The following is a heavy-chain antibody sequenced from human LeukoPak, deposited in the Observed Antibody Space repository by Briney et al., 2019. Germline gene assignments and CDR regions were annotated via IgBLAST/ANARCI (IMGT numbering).Heavy chain of an antibody. CDR2: ISYDGSNK. Sequence: GGSLRLSCVASGFTFSSYGMHWVRQAPGKGLEWVAVISYDGSNKYYADSVKGRFTISRDNSKNTLYLQMNSLRAEDTAVYYCAKGSSSWYRSKFDIWGQGTMVTVSS. CDR1: GFTFSSYG. V-gene: IGHV3-30*18. D-gene: IGHD6-13*01. CDR3: AKGSSSWYRSKFDI. J-gene: IGHJ3*02.